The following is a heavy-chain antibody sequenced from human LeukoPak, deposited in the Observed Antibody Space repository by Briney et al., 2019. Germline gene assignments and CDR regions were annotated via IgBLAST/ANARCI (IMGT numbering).Heavy chain of an antibody. CDR2: ISGSGDST. CDR3: AKKNYYYYGMGV. J-gene: IGHJ6*01. V-gene: IGHV3-23*01. CDR1: GFTFSSYA. Sequence: GGSLRLSCAASGFTFSSYAMSWVRQAPGKGLEWVSAISGSGDSTYYADSVKGRFTISRDNSKNTLYLQMNSLRAEDTAVYYCAKKNYYYYGMGVWGQGTTVTVSS.